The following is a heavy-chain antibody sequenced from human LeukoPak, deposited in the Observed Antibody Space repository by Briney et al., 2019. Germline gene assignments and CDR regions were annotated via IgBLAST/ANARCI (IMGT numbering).Heavy chain of an antibody. Sequence: PSETLSLTCGVSGYSISSGYFWVWIRQPPGKGLEWIGSVYHTGATYYNPSLRSPVTISVDTSKNQFSLELNSVTAADTAVYYCARDLGPTISANWFDPWGQGTLVTVSS. CDR2: VYHTGAT. CDR1: GYSISSGYF. V-gene: IGHV4-38-2*02. CDR3: ARDLGPTISANWFDP. J-gene: IGHJ5*02. D-gene: IGHD3-3*01.